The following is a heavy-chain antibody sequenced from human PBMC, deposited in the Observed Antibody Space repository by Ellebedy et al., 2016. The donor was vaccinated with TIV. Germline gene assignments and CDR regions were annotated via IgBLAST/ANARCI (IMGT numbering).Heavy chain of an antibody. CDR1: GFTFSSYW. CDR2: IKQDGSEK. Sequence: GESLKISXAASGFTFSSYWMSWVRQAPGKGLEWVANIKQDGSEKYYVDSVKGRFTISRDNAKSSLYLQMNSLRAEDTAMYYCARRYFDSWGQGTLITVSS. V-gene: IGHV3-7*03. J-gene: IGHJ4*02. CDR3: ARRYFDS.